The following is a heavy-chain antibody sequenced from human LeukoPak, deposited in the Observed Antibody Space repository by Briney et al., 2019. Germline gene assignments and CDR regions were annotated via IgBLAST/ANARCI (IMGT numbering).Heavy chain of an antibody. CDR1: GGSISSYY. J-gene: IGHJ4*02. V-gene: IGHV4-59*01. CDR2: IYYSGST. Sequence: SETLSLTCTVSGGSISSYYWSWIRQPPGKGLEWIGYIYYSGSTNYNPSLKSRVTISVDTSKNQFFLKLSSVTAADTAVYYCARVTEGYSSGWLYFDYWGQGTLVTVSS. D-gene: IGHD6-19*01. CDR3: ARVTEGYSSGWLYFDY.